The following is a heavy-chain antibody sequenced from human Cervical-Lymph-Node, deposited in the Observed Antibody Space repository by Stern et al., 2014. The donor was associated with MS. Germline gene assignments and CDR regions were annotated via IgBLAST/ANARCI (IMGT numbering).Heavy chain of an antibody. CDR2: VSFVGSNK. V-gene: IGHV3-30*03. CDR3: MGVGVGVDV. J-gene: IGHJ6*02. Sequence: VQLVESGGGVVQPGRSLRLSCAASGFSLSSLGMHWVRQAPGRGLEWVAVVSFVGSNKRYGDSVKGRFSISSDNSNNTMYLQMNSLRPEDTAVYYCMGVGVGVDVWGQGTTVIVS. CDR1: GFSLSSLG.